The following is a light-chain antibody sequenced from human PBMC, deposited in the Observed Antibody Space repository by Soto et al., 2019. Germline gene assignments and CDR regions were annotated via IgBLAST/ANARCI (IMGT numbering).Light chain of an antibody. V-gene: IGLV2-23*01. CDR2: EDS. J-gene: IGLJ2*01. CDR3: CAYAGNSVGL. Sequence: QSVLTQPASVSGSPGQSITISCTGTSGDIGTYNFVSWYQQHPGKVPKVIIYEDSKRPSGVASRFSGSKSGNTATLTISGLQAEDEADYHCCAYAGNSVGLFGGGTKLTVL. CDR1: SGDIGTYNF.